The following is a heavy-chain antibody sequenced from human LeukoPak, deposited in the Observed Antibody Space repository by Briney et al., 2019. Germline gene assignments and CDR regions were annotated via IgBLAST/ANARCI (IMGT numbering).Heavy chain of an antibody. J-gene: IGHJ4*02. CDR1: GYTFTSYD. CDR2: MNPNSGNT. D-gene: IGHD6-13*01. V-gene: IGHV1-8*01. Sequence: ASAKVSCKASGYTFTSYDINWVRQATGQGLEWMGWMNPNSGNTGYAQKFQGRVTMTRNTSISTAYMELSSLRSEDTAVYYCARGEAPLGSSSWGAWGQGTLVTVSS. CDR3: ARGEAPLGSSSWGA.